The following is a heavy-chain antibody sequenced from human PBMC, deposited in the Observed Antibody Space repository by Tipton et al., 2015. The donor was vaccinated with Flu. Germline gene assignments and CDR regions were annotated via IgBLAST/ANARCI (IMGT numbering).Heavy chain of an antibody. CDR1: GGSFSDGGYY. CDR2: IYYRGGT. J-gene: IGHJ4*02. D-gene: IGHD3-10*01. V-gene: IGHV4-31*03. CDR3: ARAHPYTSGSWVEY. Sequence: TLSLTCSVSGGSFSDGGYYWTWIRHLPGKGLEWIGYIYYRGGTYYNPSLLSRVSISQDTSKSQFSLRLSSVTAADTAVYFCARAHPYTSGSWVEYWGQGTLVTVSS.